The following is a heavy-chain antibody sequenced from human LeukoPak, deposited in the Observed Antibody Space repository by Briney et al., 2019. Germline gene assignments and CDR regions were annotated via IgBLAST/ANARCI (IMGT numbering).Heavy chain of an antibody. J-gene: IGHJ6*02. D-gene: IGHD3-22*01. CDR1: GGSISSGGYY. V-gene: IGHV4-31*03. CDR3: ARANYYDSSGYYFPVYYYGMDV. CDR2: IYYSGST. Sequence: PSQTLSLTCTVSGGSISSGGYYWSWIRQHPGKGLEWIGNIYYSGSTYYNPSLKSRVAISVDTSKNQFSLKLSSVTAADTAVYYCARANYYDSSGYYFPVYYYGMDVWGQGTTVTVSS.